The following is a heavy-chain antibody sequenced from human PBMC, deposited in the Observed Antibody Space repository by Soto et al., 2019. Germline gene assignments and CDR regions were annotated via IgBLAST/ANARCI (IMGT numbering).Heavy chain of an antibody. V-gene: IGHV3-23*01. CDR1: GFTFSSYA. CDR2: ISGSGGST. Sequence: PGGSLRLSCAASGFTFSSYAMSWVRQAPGKGLEWVSAISGSGGSTYYADSVKGRFTISRDNSKNTLYLQMNSLRAEDTAVYYCAKQYYDFWSGYHTYPARGPYYFDYWGQGTLVTVSS. J-gene: IGHJ4*02. D-gene: IGHD3-3*01. CDR3: AKQYYDFWSGYHTYPARGPYYFDY.